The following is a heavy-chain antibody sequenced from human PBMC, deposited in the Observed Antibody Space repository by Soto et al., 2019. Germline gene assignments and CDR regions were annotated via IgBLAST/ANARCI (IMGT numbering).Heavy chain of an antibody. CDR1: GGTFSSYA. D-gene: IGHD2-15*01. J-gene: IGHJ6*02. CDR2: IIRIFGTP. CDR3: ASAATNEYYYCGMDV. V-gene: IGHV1-69*12. Sequence: QVQLVQSGAEVKKPGSSVKVSCKASGGTFSSYAINWVRQAPGQGLEWMGGIIRIFGTPDYAQRFQGRVTITAYESTGTAYMKLSSLRSEDTAVYYCASAATNEYYYCGMDVWGQGTTVTVSS.